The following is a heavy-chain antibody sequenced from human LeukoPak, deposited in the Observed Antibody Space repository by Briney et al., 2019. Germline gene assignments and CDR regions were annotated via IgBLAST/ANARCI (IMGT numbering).Heavy chain of an antibody. V-gene: IGHV4-34*01. J-gene: IGHJ5*02. CDR3: ARRRIMIFGVITHNWFDP. CDR2: VDDSGSS. CDR1: GGSLTGYY. D-gene: IGHD3-3*01. Sequence: SETLSLTCGVYGGSLTGYYWSWIRQPPGKGLEWIGEVDDSGSSDYNPSLKSRVTMSVDTSKNQFSLKLSSVTATDTSVYYCARRRIMIFGVITHNWFDPWGQGTLVTVSS.